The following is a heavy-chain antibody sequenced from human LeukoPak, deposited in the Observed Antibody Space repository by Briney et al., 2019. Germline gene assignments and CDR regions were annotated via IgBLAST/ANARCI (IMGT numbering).Heavy chain of an antibody. J-gene: IGHJ3*02. Sequence: GGSLRLSCSASGFTFRTYWMSWVRQAPGKGLEWVANIKPDGSQKYYVNSLRGRFNISRDNAKNSLYLQMNSLRAEDTAVYYCARGSTHAFGIWGQGTMVTVSS. CDR1: GFTFRTYW. V-gene: IGHV3-7*05. CDR3: ARGSTHAFGI. D-gene: IGHD6-6*01. CDR2: IKPDGSQK.